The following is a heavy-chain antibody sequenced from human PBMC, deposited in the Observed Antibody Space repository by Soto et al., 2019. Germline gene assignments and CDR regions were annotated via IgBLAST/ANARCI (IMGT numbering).Heavy chain of an antibody. J-gene: IGHJ6*02. Sequence: PXGSLRLSCSAAGFSFSTYDMNWVRQAPGKGLDWVSYISGGSSRIFYADSVKGRFTISRDNAKNSLYLQMNSLRDEDTGVYYCARVIYGGWSTIKDYYYYAMGVWGQGNTVTVSS. CDR3: ARVIYGGWSTIKDYYYYAMGV. V-gene: IGHV3-48*02. CDR1: GFSFSTYD. D-gene: IGHD5-12*01. CDR2: ISGGSSRI.